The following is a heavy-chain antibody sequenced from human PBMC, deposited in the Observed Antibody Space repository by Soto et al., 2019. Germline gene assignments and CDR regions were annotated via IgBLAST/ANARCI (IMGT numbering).Heavy chain of an antibody. CDR1: GGTFSSYA. D-gene: IGHD2-15*01. V-gene: IGHV1-69*13. J-gene: IGHJ3*02. CDR3: TVADGAFDI. CDR2: IIPIFGTA. Sequence: EASVKVSCKASGGTFSSYAISWVRQAPGQGLEWMGGIIPIFGTANYAQKFQGKVTITADESTSTAYMELSSLRSEDTAVYYCTVADGAFDIWGQGTMVTVSS.